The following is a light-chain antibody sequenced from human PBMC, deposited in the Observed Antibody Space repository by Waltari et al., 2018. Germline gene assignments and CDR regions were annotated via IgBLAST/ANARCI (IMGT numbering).Light chain of an antibody. CDR3: QQTSSWPLT. CDR1: QSVSIN. J-gene: IGKJ4*01. CDR2: DTS. Sequence: EIMFTQSPATLSLSPGQRATLSCRTSQSVSINLGWYQQKLGQPPRLLIYDTSNRATGIPDRFSASGFGTDFTLTISSLEPEDFAVYFCQQTSSWPLTFGGGTKVEIK. V-gene: IGKV3-11*01.